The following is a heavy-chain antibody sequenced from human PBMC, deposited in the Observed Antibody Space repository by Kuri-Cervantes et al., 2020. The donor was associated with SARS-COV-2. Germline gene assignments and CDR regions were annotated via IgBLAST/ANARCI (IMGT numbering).Heavy chain of an antibody. CDR3: ARGTGGSYLRAYYYYGMDV. J-gene: IGHJ6*02. V-gene: IGHV1-69*06. CDR2: IIPIFGTA. Sequence: SVKVSCKASGGTFSSYAISWVRQAPGQGLEWMGGIIPIFGTANYAQKFQGRVTITADKSTSTAYVELSSLRSEDTAVYYCARGTGGSYLRAYYYYGMDVWGQGSTVTVSS. D-gene: IGHD1-26*01. CDR1: GGTFSSYA.